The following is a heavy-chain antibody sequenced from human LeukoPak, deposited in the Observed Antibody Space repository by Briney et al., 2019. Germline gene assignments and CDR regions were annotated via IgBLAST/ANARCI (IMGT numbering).Heavy chain of an antibody. Sequence: SETLSLTCTVSGGSISSYYWSWIRQPPGKGLEWIGYIYYSGSTNYNPPLKSRVTISVDTSKNQFSLKLSSVTAADTAVYYCARDERHYDFWSGYYGSSAFDIWGQGTMVTVSS. V-gene: IGHV4-59*01. CDR2: IYYSGST. CDR1: GGSISSYY. CDR3: ARDERHYDFWSGYYGSSAFDI. D-gene: IGHD3-3*01. J-gene: IGHJ3*02.